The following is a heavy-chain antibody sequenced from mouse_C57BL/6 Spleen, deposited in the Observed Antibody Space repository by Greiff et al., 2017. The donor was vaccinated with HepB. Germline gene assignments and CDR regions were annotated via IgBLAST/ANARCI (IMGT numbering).Heavy chain of an antibody. D-gene: IGHD1-1*01. CDR2: ISYDGSN. CDR1: GYSITSGYY. Sequence: VQLKDSGPGLVKPSQSLSLTCSVTGYSITSGYYWNWIRQFPGNQLEWMGYISYDGSNNYNPSLKNRISITRDTSKNQFFLKLNSVTTEDTATYYCASGTTVVPYYAMDYWGQGTSVTVSS. V-gene: IGHV3-6*01. CDR3: ASGTTVVPYYAMDY. J-gene: IGHJ4*01.